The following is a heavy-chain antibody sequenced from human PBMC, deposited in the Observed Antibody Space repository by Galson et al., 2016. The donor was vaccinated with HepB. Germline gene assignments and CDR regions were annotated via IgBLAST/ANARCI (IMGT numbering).Heavy chain of an antibody. V-gene: IGHV3-30*03. D-gene: IGHD3-3*01. CDR3: AREVHSDDFWSGYTLSYYGMDV. CDR2: MSYDGSTK. Sequence: SLRLSCAASGFTVNSYGVHWVRQTPGKRLEWMAVMSYDGSTKKYADSVKGRFTNSRDNSKNTVYLQMNRLRPEDTAVYYCAREVHSDDFWSGYTLSYYGMDVWGQGTAVTVPS. J-gene: IGHJ6*02. CDR1: GFTVNSYG.